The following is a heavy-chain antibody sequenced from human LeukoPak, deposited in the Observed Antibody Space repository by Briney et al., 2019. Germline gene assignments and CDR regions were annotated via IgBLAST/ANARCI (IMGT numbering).Heavy chain of an antibody. V-gene: IGHV3-48*03. J-gene: IGHJ4*02. CDR3: AALQGRSSDY. CDR1: GFTFSSYE. Sequence: GGSLRLSCAASGFTFSSYEMNWVRQAPGKGLEWVSYISSSGSTIYYADSVKGRFTISRDNAKNSLYLQMNSLRAEDTAVYYCAALQGRSSDYWGQGTLVTVSS. CDR2: ISSSGSTI.